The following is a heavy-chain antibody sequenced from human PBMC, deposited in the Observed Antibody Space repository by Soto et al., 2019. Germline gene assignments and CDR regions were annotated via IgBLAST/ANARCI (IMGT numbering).Heavy chain of an antibody. CDR3: ARPGYSNYDVYYYYYMDV. Sequence: SETLSLTCAVYGGSFSGYYWSWIRQPPGKGLEWIGEINHSGSTNYNPSLKSRVTISVDTSKNQFSLKLSSVTAVDTAVYYCARPGYSNYDVYYYYYMDVWGKGTTVTVSS. J-gene: IGHJ6*03. CDR2: INHSGST. D-gene: IGHD4-4*01. V-gene: IGHV4-34*01. CDR1: GGSFSGYY.